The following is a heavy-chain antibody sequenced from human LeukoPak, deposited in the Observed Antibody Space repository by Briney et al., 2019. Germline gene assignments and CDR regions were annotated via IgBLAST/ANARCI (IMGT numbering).Heavy chain of an antibody. CDR1: GYGFSIYY. Sequence: GASVKVSCKASGYGFSIYYMHWVRQAPGEGLEWMGMINPNDGRTTYAQKFQGRVTMTRDTSTSTVYMELSSLRSEDTAVYYCARSYGGYEPWGQGTLVTVSS. CDR2: INPNDGRT. D-gene: IGHD5-12*01. CDR3: ARSYGGYEP. V-gene: IGHV1-46*01. J-gene: IGHJ5*02.